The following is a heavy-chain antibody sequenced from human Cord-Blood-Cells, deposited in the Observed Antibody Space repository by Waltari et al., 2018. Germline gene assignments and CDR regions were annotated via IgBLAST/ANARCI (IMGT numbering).Heavy chain of an antibody. J-gene: IGHJ4*02. CDR3: TSLHYYDSSGYYY. Sequence: ELQLAESGAGLVQPGGSLKLSCAASGFHFSGSALPWVRPASGKGLEWVGRIRSKANSYATAYAASVKGRFTISRDDSKNTAYLQMNSLKTEDTAVYYCTSLHYYDSSGYYYWGQGTLVTVSS. V-gene: IGHV3-73*02. D-gene: IGHD3-22*01. CDR1: GFHFSGSA. CDR2: IRSKANSYAT.